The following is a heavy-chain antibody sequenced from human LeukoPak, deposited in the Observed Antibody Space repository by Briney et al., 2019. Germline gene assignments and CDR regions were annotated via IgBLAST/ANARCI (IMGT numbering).Heavy chain of an antibody. CDR3: ARVGYSSDWSNFDY. CDR1: GGSISSYY. D-gene: IGHD6-19*01. V-gene: IGHV4-59*01. CDR2: IHYSGST. J-gene: IGHJ4*02. Sequence: SETLSLTCTVSGGSISSYYWSWIRQPPGKGLEWIGYIHYSGSTDYNPSLKSRVTISVDTSKNQFSLKLSSVTAADTAVYYCARVGYSSDWSNFDYWGQGTLVTVSS.